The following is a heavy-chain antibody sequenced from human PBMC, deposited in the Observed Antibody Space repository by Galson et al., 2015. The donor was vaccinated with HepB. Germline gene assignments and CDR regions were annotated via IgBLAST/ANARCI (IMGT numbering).Heavy chain of an antibody. CDR1: GYTFTSYY. J-gene: IGHJ4*02. V-gene: IGHV1-46*03. CDR2: INPSGGST. D-gene: IGHD6-6*01. CDR3: ARSRSLYSSSSSAPWGDDY. Sequence: SVKVSCKASGYTFTSYYMHWVRQAPGQGLEWMGIINPSGGSTSYAQKFQGRVTMTRDTSTSTVYMELSSLRSEDTAVYYCARSRSLYSSSSSAPWGDDYWGQGTLVTVSS.